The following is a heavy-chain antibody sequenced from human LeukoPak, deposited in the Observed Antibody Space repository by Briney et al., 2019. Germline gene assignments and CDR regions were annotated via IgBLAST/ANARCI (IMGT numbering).Heavy chain of an antibody. J-gene: IGHJ3*02. CDR1: GGTFSSYA. Sequence: SVKVSCKASGGTFSSYAISWVRQAPGQGLEWMGRIIPILGIANYAQKFQGRVTITADKSTSTAYMELSSLRSEDTAVYYCARSDIVVVVAATRGASDIWGQGTMVTVSS. CDR3: ARSDIVVVVAATRGASDI. D-gene: IGHD2-15*01. V-gene: IGHV1-69*04. CDR2: IIPILGIA.